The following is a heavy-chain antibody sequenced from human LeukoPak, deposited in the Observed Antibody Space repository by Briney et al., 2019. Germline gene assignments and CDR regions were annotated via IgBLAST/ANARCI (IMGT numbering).Heavy chain of an antibody. J-gene: IGHJ4*02. CDR3: AKDFTANYDFWSGYPH. CDR1: GFTFSNYA. V-gene: IGHV3-23*01. Sequence: GGSLRLSCAASGFTFSNYAMSWVRQAPGKGLDWVSVISGSGGNTYYADSVKGRFTISRDNSKNTLYLQMNSLRAEDTAVYYCAKDFTANYDFWSGYPHWGQGTQVTVSS. CDR2: ISGSGGNT. D-gene: IGHD3-3*01.